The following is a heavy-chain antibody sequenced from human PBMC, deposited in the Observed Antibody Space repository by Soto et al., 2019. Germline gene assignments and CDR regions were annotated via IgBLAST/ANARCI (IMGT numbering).Heavy chain of an antibody. V-gene: IGHV3-9*01. Sequence: PGGSLRLSCAASGFTFEDYAMHWVRQAPGKGLEWVSGISWNSGSIGYADSVKGRFTISRDNAKNSLYLQMNSLRAEDTALYYCAKGQQLVLDLFDYWGQGTLVTVSS. J-gene: IGHJ4*02. CDR3: AKGQQLVLDLFDY. D-gene: IGHD6-13*01. CDR1: GFTFEDYA. CDR2: ISWNSGSI.